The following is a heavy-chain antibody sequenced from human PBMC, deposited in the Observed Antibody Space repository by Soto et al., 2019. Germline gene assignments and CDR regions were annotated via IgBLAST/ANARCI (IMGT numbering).Heavy chain of an antibody. V-gene: IGHV3-23*01. J-gene: IGHJ4*02. CDR1: GFTFSSYA. CDR3: AKVFRAGTYYDFWSGYYFDY. D-gene: IGHD3-3*01. CDR2: IRGSVGST. Sequence: GGSLRLSWAASGFTFSSYAMSCVRQAPGEGLEWVAAIRGSVGSTYYEDSVTGRFTISRDNSKNTLYLKRYSLRGEDTAVYSCAKVFRAGTYYDFWSGYYFDYWGQGTLVTVSS.